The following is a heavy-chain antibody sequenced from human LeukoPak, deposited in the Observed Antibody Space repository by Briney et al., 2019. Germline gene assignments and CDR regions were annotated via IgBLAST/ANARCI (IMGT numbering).Heavy chain of an antibody. Sequence: ASVKVSCKASGYTFTSYGISWVRQAPGQGLEWMGWINPNSGGTNYAQKFQGRVTMTRDTSISTAYMELSRLRSDDTAVYYCARVMPYSSSWCGLGYYYMDVWGKGTTVTISS. CDR2: INPNSGGT. CDR3: ARVMPYSSSWCGLGYYYMDV. D-gene: IGHD6-13*01. V-gene: IGHV1-2*02. CDR1: GYTFTSYG. J-gene: IGHJ6*03.